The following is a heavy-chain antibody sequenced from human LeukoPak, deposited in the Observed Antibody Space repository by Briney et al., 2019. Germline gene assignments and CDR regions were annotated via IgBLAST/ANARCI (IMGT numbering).Heavy chain of an antibody. J-gene: IGHJ4*02. CDR1: GGSISSGSYY. Sequence: PSETLSLTCTVSGGSISSGSYYWSWIRQPAGKGLEWIGRIYSTGSTNYNPSLKSRVTISVDTSKNQFSLKLSSVTAADTAVYYCARGYLVWGQGTLVTVSS. D-gene: IGHD1-14*01. V-gene: IGHV4-61*02. CDR3: ARGYLV. CDR2: IYSTGST.